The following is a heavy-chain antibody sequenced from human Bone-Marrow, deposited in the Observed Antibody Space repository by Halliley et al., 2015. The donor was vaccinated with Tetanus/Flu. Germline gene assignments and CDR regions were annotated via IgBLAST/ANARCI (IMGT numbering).Heavy chain of an antibody. V-gene: IGHV5-51*01. J-gene: IGHJ4*02. Sequence: GIFYPGDPDIRYRPASQGQVTIPADKSISTAYLQWSSLKASDTAMYYCARHEGGRAAAGNFDYWGQGTLVTVSS. CDR2: FYPGDPDI. CDR3: ARHEGGRAAAGNFDY. D-gene: IGHD6-13*01.